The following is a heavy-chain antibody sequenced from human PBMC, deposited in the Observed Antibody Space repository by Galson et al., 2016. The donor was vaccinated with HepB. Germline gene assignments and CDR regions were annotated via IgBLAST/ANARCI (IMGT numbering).Heavy chain of an antibody. Sequence: SLRLSCAASGFTFSSYGMHWVRQAPGKGLKWVAVIWYDGSNKQFADSVKGRFTISRDNSKNTVYLQMNSLRAEDTAVYYCARGDYGAYSPCGIDAWGQGTTVTVSS. D-gene: IGHD4-17*01. V-gene: IGHV3-33*01. CDR1: GFTFSSYG. CDR3: ARGDYGAYSPCGIDA. J-gene: IGHJ6*02. CDR2: IWYDGSNK.